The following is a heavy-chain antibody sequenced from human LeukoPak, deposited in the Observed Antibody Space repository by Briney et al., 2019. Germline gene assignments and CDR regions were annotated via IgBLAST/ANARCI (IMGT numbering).Heavy chain of an antibody. J-gene: IGHJ4*02. D-gene: IGHD6-19*01. V-gene: IGHV4-59*01. CDR2: IYYSGST. CDR1: GGSISSYY. Sequence: SETLSLTCTVSGGSISSYYWSWIRQPPGKGLEWIGYIYYSGSTNYNPSLKSRVTISVDTSKNQFSLKLSSVTAADTAVYYCARARGWGAVAAPLDYWGQGILVTVSS. CDR3: ARARGWGAVAAPLDY.